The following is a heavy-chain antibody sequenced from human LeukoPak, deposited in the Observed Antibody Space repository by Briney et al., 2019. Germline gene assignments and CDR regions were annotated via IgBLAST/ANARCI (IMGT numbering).Heavy chain of an antibody. CDR2: VSYSGNT. CDR3: ARGGASSRYFGY. D-gene: IGHD1-26*01. J-gene: IGHJ4*02. CDR1: GGSISGHF. V-gene: IGHV4-59*11. Sequence: SETLSLTCTVSGGSISGHFWSWIRQPPGKGLEWIGYVSYSGNTNYNPSFNGRVTISLDTSKSQFSLSLNSVTAADTAVCFCARGGASSRYFGYWGQGTLVTVSS.